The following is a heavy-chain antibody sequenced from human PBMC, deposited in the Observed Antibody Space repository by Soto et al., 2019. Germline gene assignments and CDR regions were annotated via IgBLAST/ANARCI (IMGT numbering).Heavy chain of an antibody. CDR1: GLTFSSYA. Sequence: EVQLLESGGGLVQPGGSLRLSCAASGLTFSSYAMSWVRQAPGKGLEWVSAISGSGGSTYYADSVKGRFTISRDNSKNTLYLQMNSLRAEDTAVYYCAKGQIPMVRGVIPPFDYWGQGTLVTVSS. V-gene: IGHV3-23*01. CDR3: AKGQIPMVRGVIPPFDY. D-gene: IGHD3-10*01. CDR2: ISGSGGST. J-gene: IGHJ4*02.